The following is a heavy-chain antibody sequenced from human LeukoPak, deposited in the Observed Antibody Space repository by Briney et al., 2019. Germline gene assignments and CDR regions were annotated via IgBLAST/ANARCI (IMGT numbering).Heavy chain of an antibody. D-gene: IGHD5-18*01. Sequence: SETLSLTCTVSGGSISSSSYYWGWIRQPPGKGLEWIGSIYYSGSTYYNPSLKSRVTISVDTSKNQFSLKLSSVTAADTAVYYCARSPLTSYSYGPSVLLDYWGQGTLVTVSS. CDR1: GGSISSSSYY. V-gene: IGHV4-39*07. CDR2: IYYSGST. CDR3: ARSPLTSYSYGPSVLLDY. J-gene: IGHJ4*02.